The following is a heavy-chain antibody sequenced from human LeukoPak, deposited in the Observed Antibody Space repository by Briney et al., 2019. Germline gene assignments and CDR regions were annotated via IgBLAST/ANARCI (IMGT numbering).Heavy chain of an antibody. D-gene: IGHD3-22*01. CDR1: GFTFSSSG. CDR2: IRYEGSNK. J-gene: IGHJ4*02. V-gene: IGHV3-30*02. CDR3: AKAPTYYYDSSGYYYVDYFDY. Sequence: GGSLRLSCAASGFTFSSSGMHWFRQAPGKGLEWVAFIRYEGSNKYYADSVKGRFTISRDNSKNTLYLQMNSLRAEDTAVYYCAKAPTYYYDSSGYYYVDYFDYWGRGTLVTVSS.